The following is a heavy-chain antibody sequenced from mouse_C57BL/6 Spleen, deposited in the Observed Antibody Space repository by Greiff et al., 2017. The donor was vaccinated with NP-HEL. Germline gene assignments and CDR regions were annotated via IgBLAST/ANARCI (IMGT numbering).Heavy chain of an antibody. Sequence: VQLQQPGAELVKPGASVKLSCKASGYTFTSYWMHWVKQRPGQGLEWIGMIHPNSGSTNYNEKFKSKATLTVDKSSSTAYMQLSSLTSEDSAVYYCAKVVATYYAMDYWGQGTSVTVSS. CDR1: GYTFTSYW. V-gene: IGHV1-64*01. J-gene: IGHJ4*01. D-gene: IGHD1-1*01. CDR2: IHPNSGST. CDR3: AKVVATYYAMDY.